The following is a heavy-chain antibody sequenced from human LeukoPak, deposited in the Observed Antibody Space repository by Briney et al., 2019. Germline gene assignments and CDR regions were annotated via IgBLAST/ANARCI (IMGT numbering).Heavy chain of an antibody. CDR3: AREDYYDSSGYYYYFDY. CDR2: IDTSGST. D-gene: IGHD3-22*01. CDR1: GGSISSGSYY. Sequence: SETLSLTCTVSGGSISSGSYYWSWIRQPAGKGLEWIGRIDTSGSTNYNPSLKSRVTISVDTSKNQFSLKLSSVTAADTAVYYCAREDYYDSSGYYYYFDYWGQGTLVTVSS. V-gene: IGHV4-61*02. J-gene: IGHJ4*02.